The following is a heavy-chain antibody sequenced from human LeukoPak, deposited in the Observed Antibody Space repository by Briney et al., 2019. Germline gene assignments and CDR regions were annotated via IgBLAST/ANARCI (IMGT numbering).Heavy chain of an antibody. CDR2: MNPNSGNT. J-gene: IGHJ4*02. D-gene: IGHD6-13*01. CDR3: ARGVYSSSWYYFDY. Sequence: GGSLRLSCAASGYTFTSYDINWVRQATGQGLEWMGWMNPNSGNTGYAQKFQGRVTITRNTSISTAYMELSSLRSEDTAVYYCARGVYSSSWYYFDYWGQGTLVTVSS. V-gene: IGHV1-8*01. CDR1: GYTFTSYD.